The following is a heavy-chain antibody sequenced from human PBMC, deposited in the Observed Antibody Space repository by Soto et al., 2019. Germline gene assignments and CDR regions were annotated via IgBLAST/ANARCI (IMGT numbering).Heavy chain of an antibody. Sequence: QVQLVQSGAEVKKPGSSVKVSCKASGGTFSSYAISWVRQAPGQGLEWMGGIIPIFGTANYAQKFQGRVTITADESTSTAYMELSSLRSEDTAVYYCARDPSPPVATIGYYGMDVWGQGTTVTVSS. CDR3: ARDPSPPVATIGYYGMDV. J-gene: IGHJ6*02. CDR2: IIPIFGTA. CDR1: GGTFSSYA. V-gene: IGHV1-69*01. D-gene: IGHD5-12*01.